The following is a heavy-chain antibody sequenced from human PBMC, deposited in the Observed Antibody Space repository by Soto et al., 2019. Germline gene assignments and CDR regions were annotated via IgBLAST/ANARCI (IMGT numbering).Heavy chain of an antibody. V-gene: IGHV3-53*01. CDR3: AREGLIAAAGTVFDY. CDR1: GFTVSSNY. J-gene: IGHJ4*02. Sequence: AGGSLRLSCAASGFTVSSNYMSWVRQAPGKGLEWVSVIYSGGSTYYADSVKGRFTISRDNSKNTLYLLMDSLRAEDTAVYYCAREGLIAAAGTVFDYWGQGTLVTVSS. CDR2: IYSGGST. D-gene: IGHD6-13*01.